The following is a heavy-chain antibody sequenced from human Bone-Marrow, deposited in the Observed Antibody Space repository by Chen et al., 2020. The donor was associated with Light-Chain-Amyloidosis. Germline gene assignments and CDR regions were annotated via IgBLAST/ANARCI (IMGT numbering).Heavy chain of an antibody. J-gene: IGHJ4*02. Sequence: QVQLQESGPGLVKPSQTLSLTCSVSGGSITSGGYYWTWIRQHPGKGLEWIGYIYYSWRTNYNPSLKSRITISVDTSKNQFSLNLSSVTAADTAVYYCAIVGPVAGRIDYWGQGTLVTVSS. CDR3: AIVGPVAGRIDY. CDR1: GGSITSGGYY. CDR2: IYYSWRT. V-gene: IGHV4-31*03. D-gene: IGHD6-19*01.